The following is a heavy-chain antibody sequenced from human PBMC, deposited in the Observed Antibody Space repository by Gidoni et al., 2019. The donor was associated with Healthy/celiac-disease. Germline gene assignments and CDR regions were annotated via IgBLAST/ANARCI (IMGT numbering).Heavy chain of an antibody. CDR3: ARHRAIAVGVGWFDP. CDR1: GGSISSSSYY. V-gene: IGHV4-39*01. Sequence: QLQLQESRPGLVKPAETLSLTCTVSGGSISSSSYYWGWIRQPPGKGLEWIGSIYYGGSTYYNPSLKSRVTISVDTSKNQFSLKLSSVTAADTAVYYCARHRAIAVGVGWFDPWGQGTLVTVSS. CDR2: IYYGGST. J-gene: IGHJ5*02. D-gene: IGHD6-19*01.